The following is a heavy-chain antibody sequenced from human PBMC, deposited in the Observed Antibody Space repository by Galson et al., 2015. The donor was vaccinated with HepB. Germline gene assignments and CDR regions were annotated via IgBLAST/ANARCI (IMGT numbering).Heavy chain of an antibody. CDR3: AKDAGNYYPVACDS. D-gene: IGHD3-10*01. J-gene: IGHJ4*02. CDR2: ITRNSGNI. Sequence: SLRLSCAASGFIFDDYAMHWVRQGPGKGLEWVSGITRNSGNIGYADSVKGRFTISRDNARNFLYLQMNSLRAEDTALYYCAKDAGNYYPVACDSWGQGTLVSVSS. CDR1: GFIFDDYA. V-gene: IGHV3-9*01.